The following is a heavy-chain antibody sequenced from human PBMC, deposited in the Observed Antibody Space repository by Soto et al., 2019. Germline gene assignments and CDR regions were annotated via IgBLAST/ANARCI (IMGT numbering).Heavy chain of an antibody. CDR2: ISGSGGST. CDR1: GFTFSSYA. J-gene: IGHJ4*02. D-gene: IGHD3-22*01. V-gene: IGHV3-23*01. Sequence: PGGSLRLSCAASGFTFSSYAMSWVRQAPGKGLEWVSAISGSGGSTYYADSVKGRFTISRDNSKNTLYLQMNSLRAEDTAVYYCAKVRTMIVVVTSYYFDYWGQGTLVTVSS. CDR3: AKVRTMIVVVTSYYFDY.